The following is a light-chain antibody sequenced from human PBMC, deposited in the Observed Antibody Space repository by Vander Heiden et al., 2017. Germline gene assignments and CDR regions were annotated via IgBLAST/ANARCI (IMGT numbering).Light chain of an antibody. J-gene: IGKJ1*01. CDR3: QKDNSAPWT. CDR1: QGISNS. Sequence: DIQMTQSPSSLSASVGDRVSITCRASQGISNSLAWYQQKPGKVPKLLIYGASTLYSGVPSRFSGSGFGTDFTLTISSLQPEDVATYYCQKDNSAPWTFDQGTRVEIK. V-gene: IGKV1-27*01. CDR2: GAS.